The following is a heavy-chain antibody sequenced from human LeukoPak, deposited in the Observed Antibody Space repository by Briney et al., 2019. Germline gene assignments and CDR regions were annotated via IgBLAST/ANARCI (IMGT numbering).Heavy chain of an antibody. V-gene: IGHV3-74*01. Sequence: GGSLRLSCAASGFTFSSYWMHWVRQGPGKGLVWVSRVKGDGSGTSHADSVKGRFTISRDNAKNSLYLQMNSLRAEDTAVYYCARTYCSSTSCYNDYYYSMDVWGQGTTVTVSS. CDR3: ARTYCSSTSCYNDYYYSMDV. J-gene: IGHJ6*02. CDR1: GFTFSSYW. CDR2: VKGDGSGT. D-gene: IGHD2-2*02.